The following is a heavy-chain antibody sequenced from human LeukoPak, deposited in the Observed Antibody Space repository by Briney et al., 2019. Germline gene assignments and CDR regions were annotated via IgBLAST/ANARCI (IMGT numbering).Heavy chain of an antibody. J-gene: IGHJ4*02. D-gene: IGHD5-24*01. V-gene: IGHV4-4*02. CDR2: IYHNGIT. Sequence: PSGTLSLTCTVSGGSISNFHWWNWVRQSPGKGLEWGGQIYHNGITNYNPSLKSRLTISVDKSRNHFSLNLTSVTAADTAVYFCARELATINGPYFESWGQGTLVTVSS. CDR1: GGSISNFHW. CDR3: ARELATINGPYFES.